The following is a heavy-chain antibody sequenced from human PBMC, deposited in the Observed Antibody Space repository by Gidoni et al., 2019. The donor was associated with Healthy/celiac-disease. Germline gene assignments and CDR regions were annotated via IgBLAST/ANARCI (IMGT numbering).Heavy chain of an antibody. CDR3: ARGDSSSWYSAFDI. CDR1: GGSISSYY. Sequence: QVQLQESGPGLVKPSETLSLTCTVSGGSISSYYWSWIRQPAGKGLEWIGRIYTSGSTNYNPSLKSRVTMSVDTSKNQFSLKLSSVTAADTAVYYCARGDSSSWYSAFDIWGQGTMVTVSS. J-gene: IGHJ3*02. CDR2: IYTSGST. D-gene: IGHD6-13*01. V-gene: IGHV4-4*07.